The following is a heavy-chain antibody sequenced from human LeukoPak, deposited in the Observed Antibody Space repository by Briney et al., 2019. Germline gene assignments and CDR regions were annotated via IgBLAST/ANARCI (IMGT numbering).Heavy chain of an antibody. J-gene: IGHJ4*02. V-gene: IGHV3-21*01. CDR2: ISSSSSYI. D-gene: IGHD2-2*01. Sequence: GGSLRLSCAASGFTFSSYKMSWVRQAPGKGLEWVSSISSSSSYIYYADSVKGRFTISRDNAKNSLYLQMNSLRVEDTAVYYCARVQSQLLPDYWGQGTLVTVSP. CDR1: GFTFSSYK. CDR3: ARVQSQLLPDY.